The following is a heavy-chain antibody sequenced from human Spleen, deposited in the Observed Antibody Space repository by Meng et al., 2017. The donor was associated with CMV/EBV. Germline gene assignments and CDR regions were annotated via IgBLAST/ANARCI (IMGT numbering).Heavy chain of an antibody. CDR1: GFTFSNAW. V-gene: IGHV3-15*01. J-gene: IGHJ4*02. CDR2: IKSKSDGGTT. D-gene: IGHD6-13*01. CDR3: VRAAGSVLYYFDY. Sequence: GESLKISCAASGFTFSNAWMSWVRQAPGKGLEWVGRIKSKSDGGTTDYAAPVKGGFTISRDNSKNTLYLQMNSLRAEDTAVYYCVRAAGSVLYYFDYWGQGTLVTVSS.